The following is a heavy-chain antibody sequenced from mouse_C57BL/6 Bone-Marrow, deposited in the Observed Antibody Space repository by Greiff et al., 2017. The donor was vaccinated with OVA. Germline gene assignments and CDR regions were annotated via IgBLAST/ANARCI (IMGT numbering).Heavy chain of an antibody. CDR1: GYAFSSYW. CDR2: IYPGDGDT. J-gene: IGHJ1*03. Sequence: QVQLQQSGAELVKPGASVKISCKASGYAFSSYWMNWVKQRPGKGLEWIGQIYPGDGDTNYNGKFKGKATLTADKSSSTAYMQLSSLNSEDSAVYFCARESSYYYGSRGYWYFDVWGTGTTVTVSS. CDR3: ARESSYYYGSRGYWYFDV. V-gene: IGHV1-80*01. D-gene: IGHD1-1*01.